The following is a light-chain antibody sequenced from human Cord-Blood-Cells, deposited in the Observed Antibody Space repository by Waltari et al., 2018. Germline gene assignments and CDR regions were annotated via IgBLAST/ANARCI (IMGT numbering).Light chain of an antibody. Sequence: SALTQPASVSGSPGQSITISCPGTSSDVGGYNYVSWYQQHPGKAPKLMIYDVSNRPSGFSNRFSGSKSGNTASLTISGLQAEDEADYYCSSYTSSSTYVVFGGGTKLTVL. J-gene: IGLJ2*01. CDR2: DVS. CDR1: SSDVGGYNY. V-gene: IGLV2-14*01. CDR3: SSYTSSSTYVV.